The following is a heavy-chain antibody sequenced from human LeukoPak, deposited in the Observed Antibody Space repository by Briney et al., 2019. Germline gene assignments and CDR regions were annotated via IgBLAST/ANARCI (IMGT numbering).Heavy chain of an antibody. J-gene: IGHJ4*02. Sequence: SETLSLTCTVSGGSISSSSYYGGWIRQPPGKGLEWIGSIYYSGNTYYNASLKSQVSISIDTSKNQFSLRLTSVTAADTAVYCARQTGSGLFILPGGQGTLVTVSS. CDR3: ARQTGSGLFILP. D-gene: IGHD3/OR15-3a*01. CDR2: IYYSGNT. CDR1: GGSISSSSYY. V-gene: IGHV4-39*01.